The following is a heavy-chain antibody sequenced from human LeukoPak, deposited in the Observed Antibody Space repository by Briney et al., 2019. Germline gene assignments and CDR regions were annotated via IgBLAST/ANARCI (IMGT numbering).Heavy chain of an antibody. CDR1: GGSISSYY. Sequence: SETLSLTCTVPGGSISSYYWSWIRQPPGKGLEWIGYIYYSGSTNYNPSLKSRVTISVDTSKNQFSLKLSSVTAADTAVYYCARGVSGSYYGDYYYGMDVWGQGTTVTVSS. V-gene: IGHV4-59*01. CDR3: ARGVSGSYYGDYYYGMDV. J-gene: IGHJ6*02. D-gene: IGHD1-26*01. CDR2: IYYSGST.